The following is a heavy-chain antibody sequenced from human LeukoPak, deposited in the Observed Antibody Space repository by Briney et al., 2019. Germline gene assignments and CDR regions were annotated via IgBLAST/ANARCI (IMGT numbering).Heavy chain of an antibody. J-gene: IGHJ3*02. V-gene: IGHV4-61*02. CDR1: GGSISSGSYY. CDR3: AREMAERYYDILTGYYTRDAFDI. CDR2: IYTSGST. Sequence: SETLSLTCTVSGGSISSGSYYWRWIRQPAGKGLEWIGRIYTSGSTNYNPSLKSRVTISVDTSKNQFSLKLSSVTAADTAVYYCAREMAERYYDILTGYYTRDAFDIWGQGTMVTVSS. D-gene: IGHD3-9*01.